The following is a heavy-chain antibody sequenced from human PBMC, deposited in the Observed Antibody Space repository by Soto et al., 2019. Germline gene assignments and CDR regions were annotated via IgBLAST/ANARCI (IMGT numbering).Heavy chain of an antibody. V-gene: IGHV3-33*01. J-gene: IGHJ4*02. CDR2: IWYDGSNK. Sequence: GSLRLSCAASGFTFSSYGMHWVRQAPGKGLEWVAVIWYDGSNKYYADSVKGRFTISRDNSKNTLYLQMNSLRAEDTAVYYCARARYCSSTSCYNPFDDWGQGSLVTVSS. CDR3: ARARYCSSTSCYNPFDD. CDR1: GFTFSSYG. D-gene: IGHD2-2*02.